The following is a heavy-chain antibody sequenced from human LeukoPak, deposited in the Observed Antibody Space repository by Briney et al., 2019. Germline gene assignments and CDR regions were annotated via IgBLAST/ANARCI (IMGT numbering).Heavy chain of an antibody. V-gene: IGHV3-7*02. D-gene: IGHD1-14*01. CDR2: IKQDGSEK. CDR3: ARAGRRKYNWFDP. CDR1: GFTFSSYW. J-gene: IGHJ5*02. Sequence: GGSLRLSCAASGFTFSSYWMSWVRQAPGKGLEWVANIKQDGSEKYYVDSVKGRFTISRDNAKNSLYLQMNSLRAEDTAVYYCARAGRRKYNWFDPWGQGTLVTVSS.